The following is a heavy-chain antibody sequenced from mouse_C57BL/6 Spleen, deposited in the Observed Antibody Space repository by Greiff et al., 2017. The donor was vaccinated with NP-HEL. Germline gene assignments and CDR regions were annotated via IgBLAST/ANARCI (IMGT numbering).Heavy chain of an antibody. CDR3: ARSEYGYESHYAMDY. CDR1: GYTFTDYY. J-gene: IGHJ4*01. D-gene: IGHD2-2*01. V-gene: IGHV1-76*01. CDR2: IYPGSGNT. Sequence: VQLQQSGAELVRPGASVKLSCKASGYTFTDYYINWVKQRPGQGLEWIARIYPGSGNTYYNEKFKGKATLTAEKSSSTAYMQLSSLTSEDSAVYLCARSEYGYESHYAMDYWGQGTSVTVSS.